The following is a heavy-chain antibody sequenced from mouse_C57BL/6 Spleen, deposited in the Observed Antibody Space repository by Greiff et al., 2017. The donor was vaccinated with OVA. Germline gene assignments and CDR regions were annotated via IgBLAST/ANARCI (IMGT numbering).Heavy chain of an antibody. CDR1: GFTFSNYW. CDR2: IRLKSDNYAT. V-gene: IGHV6-3*01. CDR3: TGGPRFAY. Sequence: EVQGVESGGGLVQPGGSMKLSCVASGFTFSNYWMNWVRQSPEKGLEWVAQIRLKSDNYATHYAESVKGRFTISRDDSKSSVYLQMNNLRAEDTGIYYCTGGPRFAYWGQGTLVTVSA. J-gene: IGHJ3*01.